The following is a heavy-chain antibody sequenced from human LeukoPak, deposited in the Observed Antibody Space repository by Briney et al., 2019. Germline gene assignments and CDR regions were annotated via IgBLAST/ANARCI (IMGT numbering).Heavy chain of an antibody. CDR3: ASYTCCGSRYFDY. D-gene: IGHD3-16*02. Sequence: GGSLRVSCAASGFTFTSYAMTWVRQAPGKEPEWLSTISASGANTYYADSVKGRFTISRDNSKNTLYLQMNSLRAEDTAIYYCASYTCCGSRYFDYWGQGTLVTVSS. CDR1: GFTFTSYA. J-gene: IGHJ4*02. V-gene: IGHV3-23*01. CDR2: ISASGANT.